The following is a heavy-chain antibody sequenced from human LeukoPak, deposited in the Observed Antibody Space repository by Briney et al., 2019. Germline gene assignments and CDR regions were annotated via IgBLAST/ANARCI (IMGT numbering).Heavy chain of an antibody. CDR3: ARPDTAMVRGYYFDY. D-gene: IGHD5-18*01. CDR2: ISYDGSNQ. J-gene: IGHJ4*02. CDR1: GFTFSGYG. Sequence: GGSLRLSCAASGFTFSGYGMHWVRQAPGKELEWVAVISYDGSNQYYADSVKGRFTISRDNSKNTLSLQMNSLRAEDTAVYYCARPDTAMVRGYYFDYWGQGTLVTVSS. V-gene: IGHV3-30*03.